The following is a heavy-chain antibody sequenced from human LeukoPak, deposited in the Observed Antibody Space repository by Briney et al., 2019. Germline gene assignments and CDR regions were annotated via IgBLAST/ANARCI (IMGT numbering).Heavy chain of an antibody. Sequence: PSETLSLTCTVSGGSVYNTNYYWGWIRQPPGKGLDWIGNINYLGSTAYNPSLKSRVTMSVDTSKNQFSLKMSSVTAADTAVYYCARLSKGRYFDYIFDFWGQGTLVTVSS. CDR1: GGSVYNTNYY. V-gene: IGHV4-39*01. D-gene: IGHD3-9*01. CDR3: ARLSKGRYFDYIFDF. J-gene: IGHJ4*02. CDR2: INYLGST.